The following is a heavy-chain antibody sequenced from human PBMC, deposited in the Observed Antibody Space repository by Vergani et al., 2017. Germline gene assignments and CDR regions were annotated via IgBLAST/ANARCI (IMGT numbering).Heavy chain of an antibody. D-gene: IGHD3-9*01. CDR3: ARTESFILRYFHCAL. CDR1: GGSITSSSYY. CDR2: IYHSGGA. J-gene: IGHJ4*02. Sequence: QLHLQESGPGLVKPSETLSLTCTVSGGSITSSSYYWGWIRQPPGKGLEWIGNIYHSGGAYYNPSLKGRVTISVDTSKNQFSLEVTSVTAAAPAIYFCARTESFILRYFHCALWGQGTLVTVSS. V-gene: IGHV4-39*01.